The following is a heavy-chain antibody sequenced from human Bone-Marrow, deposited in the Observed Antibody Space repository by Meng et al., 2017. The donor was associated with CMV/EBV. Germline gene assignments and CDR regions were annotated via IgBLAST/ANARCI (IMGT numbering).Heavy chain of an antibody. CDR1: GYTFTGYY. V-gene: IGHV1-2*02. Sequence: ASVKVSCKASGYTFTGYYMHWVRQAPGQGLEWMGWINPNSGGTNYAQKFQGRVTMTRDTSISTAYMELSRLRSDDTAVYYCARFSQGGCSSTSCYTNGMDVWGQGTTVTVSS. J-gene: IGHJ6*02. D-gene: IGHD2-2*02. CDR2: INPNSGGT. CDR3: ARFSQGGCSSTSCYTNGMDV.